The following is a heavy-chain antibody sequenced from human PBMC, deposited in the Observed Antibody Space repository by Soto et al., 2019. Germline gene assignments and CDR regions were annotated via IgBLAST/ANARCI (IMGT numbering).Heavy chain of an antibody. CDR3: ISHSPEDMIRT. CDR2: ISGSGGGNL. J-gene: IGHJ4*02. CDR1: GFTFGNYA. Sequence: GGSLRLSCAGSGFTFGNYAMSWVRQAPGKGLEWVSGISGSGGGNLYYADSVKGRFTISRDNSKNTLYLQMNSLRAEDTAVYYCISHSPEDMIRTWGQGTLVTVSS. D-gene: IGHD2-15*01. V-gene: IGHV3-23*01.